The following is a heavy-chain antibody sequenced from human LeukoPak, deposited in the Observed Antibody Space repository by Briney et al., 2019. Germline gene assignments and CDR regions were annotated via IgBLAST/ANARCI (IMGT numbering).Heavy chain of an antibody. Sequence: PSETLSLTCTVSGGSISSYYWSWIRQPPGKGLEWIGYIYYSGSTTYNPSLKSRVTISVDTSKNQFSLKLSSVTAADTAVYYCARADNFYDILTGYSNWFDPWGQGTLVTVSS. V-gene: IGHV4-59*01. D-gene: IGHD3-9*01. CDR1: GGSISSYY. CDR3: ARADNFYDILTGYSNWFDP. CDR2: IYYSGST. J-gene: IGHJ5*02.